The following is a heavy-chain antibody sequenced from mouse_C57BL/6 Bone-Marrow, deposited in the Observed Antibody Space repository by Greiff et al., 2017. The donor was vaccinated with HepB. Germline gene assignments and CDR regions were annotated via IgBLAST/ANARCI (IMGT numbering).Heavy chain of an antibody. CDR1: GYAFSSSW. D-gene: IGHD2-4*01. CDR2: IYPGDGDT. J-gene: IGHJ2*01. Sequence: QVQLQQSGPELVKPGASVKISCKASGYAFSSSWMNWVKQRPGKGLEWIGRIYPGDGDTNYNGKFKGKATLTADKSSSTAYMQLSSLTSEDSAVYFCARGGYDYDEDYWGQVTTLTVSS. CDR3: ARGGYDYDEDY. V-gene: IGHV1-82*01.